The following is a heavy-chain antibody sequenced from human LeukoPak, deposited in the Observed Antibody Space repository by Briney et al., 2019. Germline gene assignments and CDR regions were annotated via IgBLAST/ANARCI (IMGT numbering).Heavy chain of an antibody. CDR1: GFTFSSYW. D-gene: IGHD3-22*01. CDR2: INSDGSST. Sequence: GGSLRLSCAASGFTFSSYWMHWVRQAPGKGLVWVSRINSDGSSTSYADSVKGRFTISRDNAKNTLYLQMNSLRAEDTAVYYCARDHNYYDSSGYLSYWGQGTLVTVSS. V-gene: IGHV3-74*01. J-gene: IGHJ4*02. CDR3: ARDHNYYDSSGYLSY.